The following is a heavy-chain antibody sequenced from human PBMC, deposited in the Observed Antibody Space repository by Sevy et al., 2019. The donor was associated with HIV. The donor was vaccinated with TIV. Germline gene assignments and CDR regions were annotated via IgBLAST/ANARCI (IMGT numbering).Heavy chain of an antibody. D-gene: IGHD3-22*01. J-gene: IGHJ4*02. V-gene: IGHV1-24*01. Sequence: ASVKVSCKVSGYTLTELSMHWLRQAPGKGHEWVGSFDPEDGETVYEHNFQGRVSMTEDTSTDTAYMEVISLKFEDTAVYYCATTKDYYDSSGYPFDYWGQGTLVTVSS. CDR1: GYTLTELS. CDR2: FDPEDGET. CDR3: ATTKDYYDSSGYPFDY.